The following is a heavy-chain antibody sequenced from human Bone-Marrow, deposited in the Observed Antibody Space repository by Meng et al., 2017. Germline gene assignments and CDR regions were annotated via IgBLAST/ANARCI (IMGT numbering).Heavy chain of an antibody. D-gene: IGHD4-23*01. J-gene: IGHJ4*02. V-gene: IGHV4-61*01. CDR1: GDSVSSGSYH. CDR3: ARAHDYGGNFDY. Sequence: SETLSLTCTVSGDSVSSGSYHWSWIRQPPGKGLDWIGYISYSGGTNYNPSPKSRVTISVDTSKNQFSLKLSSVTAADTAVYYCARAHDYGGNFDYWGQGTLVTVSS. CDR2: ISYSGGT.